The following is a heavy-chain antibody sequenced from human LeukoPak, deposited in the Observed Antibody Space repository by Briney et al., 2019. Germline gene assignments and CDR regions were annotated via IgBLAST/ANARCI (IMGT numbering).Heavy chain of an antibody. V-gene: IGHV4-39*01. Sequence: SETLSLTCTVSGGSISNTAYYWGWIRQPPGKGLEWIGSLSYSGSPYDNPSLKSRVTISGDMSKNQFSLKLSSVTAADTAVYYCARRRLNWGAFDIWGQGTVVTVSS. J-gene: IGHJ3*02. CDR2: LSYSGSP. CDR1: GGSISNTAYY. CDR3: ARRRLNWGAFDI. D-gene: IGHD7-27*01.